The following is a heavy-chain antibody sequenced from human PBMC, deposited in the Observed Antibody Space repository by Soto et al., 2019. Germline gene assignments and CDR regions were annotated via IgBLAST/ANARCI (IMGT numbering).Heavy chain of an antibody. V-gene: IGHV4-34*02. CDR1: GGSFSGYY. CDR2: INHSGTT. D-gene: IGHD3-22*01. CDR3: ARARGGYYNV. J-gene: IGHJ4*01. Sequence: QVPLQQWGAGLLQPSETLSLTCAVYGGSFSGYYWSWISQPHGRGLEWIGDINHSGTTNYNASLKSRVTLTADPSKNQFPRKLSSLTAAETSMYYGARARGGYYNVWGHGTLVTVAA.